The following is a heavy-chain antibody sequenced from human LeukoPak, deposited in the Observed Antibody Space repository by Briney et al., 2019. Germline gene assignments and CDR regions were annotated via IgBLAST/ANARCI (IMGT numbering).Heavy chain of an antibody. J-gene: IGHJ4*02. CDR2: IYYSGGNT. V-gene: IGHV3-23*01. Sequence: TGGSLRLSCAASGFMFSNFAMSWVRQAPGKALEWVSTIYYSGGNTYSADSVKGRFTISRDNAKNTLYLQMNSLRAEDTAVYYCAKDQGQAVVPRRFDYWGQGTLVTVSS. CDR1: GFMFSNFA. CDR3: AKDQGQAVVPRRFDY. D-gene: IGHD2-2*01.